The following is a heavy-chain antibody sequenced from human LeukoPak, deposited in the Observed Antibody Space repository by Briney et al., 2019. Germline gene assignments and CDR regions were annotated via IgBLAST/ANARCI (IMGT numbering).Heavy chain of an antibody. D-gene: IGHD7-27*01. CDR1: GFTFSSYA. CDR2: ISYDGSNK. CDR3: AKPLSGVSSDYFDY. Sequence: PGGSLRLSCAASGFTFSSYAMHWVRQAPGKGLEWVAVISYDGSNKYYADSVKGRFTISRDNSKNTVYLQMNSLRAEDTAVYYCAKPLSGVSSDYFDYWGQGTLVTVSS. V-gene: IGHV3-30*04. J-gene: IGHJ4*02.